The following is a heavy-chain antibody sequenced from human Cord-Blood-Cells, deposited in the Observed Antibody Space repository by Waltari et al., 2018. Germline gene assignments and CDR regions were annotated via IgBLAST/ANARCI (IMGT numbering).Heavy chain of an antibody. CDR1: GFTFSGSA. V-gene: IGHV3-73*01. Sequence: LKLSCAASGFTFSGSAMHWVRQASGKGLEWVGRIRSKANSYATAYAATVKGRFTISRDDSKNTAYLQMNSLKTEDTAVYYCTPSGSGSYFDYWGQGTLVTVSS. J-gene: IGHJ4*02. D-gene: IGHD1-26*01. CDR3: TPSGSGSYFDY. CDR2: IRSKANSYAT.